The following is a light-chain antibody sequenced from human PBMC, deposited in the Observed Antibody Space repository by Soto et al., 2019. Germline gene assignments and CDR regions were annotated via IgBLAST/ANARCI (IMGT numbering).Light chain of an antibody. J-gene: IGKJ5*01. CDR2: GAS. CDR1: QSVSSN. V-gene: IGKV3-15*01. CDR3: QQRYNWPIT. Sequence: EIVMTQSPATLSVSPGERATLYCRASQSVSSNLAWYQQKPGQAPRLLIYGASTRATGIPDRFSGSGSGTGFTLTISSLEPEDFAVYYCQQRYNWPITFGQGTRLEIK.